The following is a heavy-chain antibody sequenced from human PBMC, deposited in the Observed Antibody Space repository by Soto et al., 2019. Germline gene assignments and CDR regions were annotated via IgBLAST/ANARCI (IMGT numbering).Heavy chain of an antibody. Sequence: PGGSLRLSCAASGFTFSSYGMNWVRQAPGKGPEWVAYISSSSSYMYYADSVKGRFTVSRDNAQKSLFVEMSSLRADDTAVYYCAXDFPRLLPHLTSGYFRHWGQGTPVTVSS. CDR1: GFTFSSYG. CDR2: ISSSSSYM. J-gene: IGHJ1*01. V-gene: IGHV3-21*01. CDR3: AXDFPRLLPHLTSGYFRH.